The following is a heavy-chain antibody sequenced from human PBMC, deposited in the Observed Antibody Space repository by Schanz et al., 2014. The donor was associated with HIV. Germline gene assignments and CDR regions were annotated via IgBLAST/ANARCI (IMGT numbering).Heavy chain of an antibody. V-gene: IGHV3-7*01. CDR1: GFNFNNYA. J-gene: IGHJ6*02. CDR3: ARDRLHPGNGMDV. Sequence: EVQLLESGGGLEQPGGSLRLSCAASGFNFNNYAMTWVRQAPGKGLEWEANIKQDESEKYYADSVKGRFTISRDNSKKTVFLQMNNLRAEDTAVYYCARDRLHPGNGMDVWGQGTTVTVSS. D-gene: IGHD4-4*01. CDR2: IKQDESEK.